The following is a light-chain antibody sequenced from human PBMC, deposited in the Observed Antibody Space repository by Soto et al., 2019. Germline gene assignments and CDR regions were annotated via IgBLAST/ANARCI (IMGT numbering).Light chain of an antibody. Sequence: EIAMTQSPATLSVSPGERATLSCRASQSVSSKLAWYQQKPGQAPRLLIYDASTRATGIPARFSGSGSGTEFTLTISSLQSEDFAFYYCQQFNDWPRTFGQGTKVDIK. CDR1: QSVSSK. CDR3: QQFNDWPRT. J-gene: IGKJ1*01. V-gene: IGKV3-15*01. CDR2: DAS.